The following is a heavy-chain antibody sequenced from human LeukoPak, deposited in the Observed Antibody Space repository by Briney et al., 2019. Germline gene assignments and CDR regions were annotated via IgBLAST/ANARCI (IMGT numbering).Heavy chain of an antibody. V-gene: IGHV3-23*01. CDR2: ISGSGGST. CDR3: AKDTRYGDYDY. Sequence: GGSLRLSCAASGFTFSSYAVSWVHQAPGKGLEWVSAISGSGGSTYYADSVKGRFTISRDNSKNTLYLQMNSLRAEDTAVYYCAKDTRYGDYDYWGQGTLVTVSS. J-gene: IGHJ4*02. D-gene: IGHD4-17*01. CDR1: GFTFSSYA.